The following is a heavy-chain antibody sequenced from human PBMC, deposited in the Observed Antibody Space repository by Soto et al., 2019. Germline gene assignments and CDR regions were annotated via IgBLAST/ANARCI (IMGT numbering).Heavy chain of an antibody. Sequence: QLQGSGPGQLRPSETLSLTCTVAGGSISSSAYFWGCLRQSPGKGLEWIGSISYTGSTYYNPSLKSRVSLSVDKSRTKFYLKVTSVTAADTAVYYCARPLHYYYNYVDVWGTGTTVAVSS. CDR2: ISYTGST. V-gene: IGHV4-39*01. J-gene: IGHJ6*03. CDR1: GGSISSSAYF. CDR3: ARPLHYYYNYVDV.